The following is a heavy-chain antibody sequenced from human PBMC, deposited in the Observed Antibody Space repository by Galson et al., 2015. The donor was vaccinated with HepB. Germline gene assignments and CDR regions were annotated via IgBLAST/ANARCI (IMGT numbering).Heavy chain of an antibody. CDR1: GGSFSGYY. Sequence: SETLSLTCAVYGGSFSGYYWSWIRQPPGMGLEWMGEINHSGSTNYNPSLKSRATISVDTSKNQFSLRLTSVTAADTAVYYCARETLTDYYDSSGYAYDAFDIWGQGTMVTVSS. V-gene: IGHV4-34*01. D-gene: IGHD3-22*01. CDR3: ARETLTDYYDSSGYAYDAFDI. CDR2: INHSGST. J-gene: IGHJ3*02.